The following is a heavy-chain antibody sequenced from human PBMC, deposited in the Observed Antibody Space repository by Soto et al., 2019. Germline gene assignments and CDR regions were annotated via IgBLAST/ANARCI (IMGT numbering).Heavy chain of an antibody. Sequence: GGSLRLSCAASGFTSSYSWMSWVRQAPGKGLEWVGRIRSKTDGGTTDYAAPLKGRFTISRDDSKNTLYLQMNSLKTEDTAVYYCTTGTWAPNDYRGQGTLVTVSS. J-gene: IGHJ4*02. D-gene: IGHD3-16*01. CDR3: TTGTWAPNDY. CDR2: IRSKTDGGTT. V-gene: IGHV3-15*01. CDR1: GFTSSYSW.